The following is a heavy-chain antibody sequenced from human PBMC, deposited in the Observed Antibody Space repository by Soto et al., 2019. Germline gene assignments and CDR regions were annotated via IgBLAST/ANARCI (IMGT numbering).Heavy chain of an antibody. J-gene: IGHJ4*02. D-gene: IGHD3-16*01. CDR2: IFSGGGT. Sequence: EVQLVESGGGLVQPGGSLRLSCAASDFAVSSTYMSWVRQAPGKGLEWVSFIFSGGGTSYADSVKGRFTISRNTSKNTLYLQMNSLRPEDTAVYYCARGGPRSYYFDYWGQGTLVTVSS. CDR3: ARGGPRSYYFDY. CDR1: DFAVSSTY. V-gene: IGHV3-53*04.